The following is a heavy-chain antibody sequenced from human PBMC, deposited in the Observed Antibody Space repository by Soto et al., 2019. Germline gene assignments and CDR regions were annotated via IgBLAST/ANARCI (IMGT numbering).Heavy chain of an antibody. CDR3: ARVLRGWFDP. CDR2: ISHSGIT. J-gene: IGHJ5*02. V-gene: IGHV4-4*02. Sequence: SETLSLTCAVSGGSITSANWWTWVRQPPGGGLEWIGEISHSGITNYKASLKSRVTMSVDKTKNDVSLKLTSVTAADTAVYYCARVLRGWFDPWGQGTTVTVYS. CDR1: GGSITSANW.